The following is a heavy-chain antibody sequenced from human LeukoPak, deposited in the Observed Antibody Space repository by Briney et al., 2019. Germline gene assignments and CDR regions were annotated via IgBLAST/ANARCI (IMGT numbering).Heavy chain of an antibody. V-gene: IGHV3-7*03. CDR1: GFTFSSYW. Sequence: PGGSLRLSCAASGFTFSSYWMSWVRQAPGKGLEWVANIKQDGSEKYYVDSVKGRFTISRDNAKNSLYLQMNSLRAEDTAVYYCARAHTMTWWPTYFDYWGQGTLVTVSS. J-gene: IGHJ4*02. CDR3: ARAHTMTWWPTYFDY. CDR2: IKQDGSEK. D-gene: IGHD3-22*01.